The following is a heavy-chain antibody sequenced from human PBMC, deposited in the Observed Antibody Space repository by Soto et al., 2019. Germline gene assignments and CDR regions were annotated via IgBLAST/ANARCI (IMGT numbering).Heavy chain of an antibody. D-gene: IGHD3-9*01. J-gene: IGHJ5*02. Sequence: PPETLSLTCTVSGGSISSGGYYWSWIRQHPGKGLEWIGYIYYSGSTYYNPSLKSRVTISVDTSKNQFSLKLSSVTAADTAVYYCASTYYDILTGYRPLYNWFDPWGQGTLVTVSS. CDR2: IYYSGST. CDR3: ASTYYDILTGYRPLYNWFDP. V-gene: IGHV4-31*03. CDR1: GGSISSGGYY.